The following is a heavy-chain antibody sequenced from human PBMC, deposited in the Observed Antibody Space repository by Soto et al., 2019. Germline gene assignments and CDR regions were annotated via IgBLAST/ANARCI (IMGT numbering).Heavy chain of an antibody. CDR3: ARDVGSSHGPGHPHYFDY. Sequence: PSETLSLTCTVSGASISSGGYYWGWIRQHPGKGLEWIGYIYYSGSTYYNPSLKSRVAISVDTSRNQFFLNLNSVTAADTAVYYCARDVGSSHGPGHPHYFDYWGQGTLVTVSS. CDR1: GASISSGGYY. V-gene: IGHV4-31*03. D-gene: IGHD2-2*01. CDR2: IYYSGST. J-gene: IGHJ4*02.